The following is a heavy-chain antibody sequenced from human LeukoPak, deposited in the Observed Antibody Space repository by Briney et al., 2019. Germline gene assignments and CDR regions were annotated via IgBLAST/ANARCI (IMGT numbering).Heavy chain of an antibody. J-gene: IGHJ4*02. D-gene: IGHD3-3*01. CDR1: GDSISSYY. V-gene: IGHV4-59*01. CDR3: ARAITVFGVVGPRFDC. CDR2: IFYSGST. Sequence: SETLSLTCTVSGDSISSYYWSWIRQPPGKGLEWIGSIFYSGSTNYNPSLKSRVTISVDTSKNQFSLRLSSVTAADTAVYYCARAITVFGVVGPRFDCWGQGTLVTVSS.